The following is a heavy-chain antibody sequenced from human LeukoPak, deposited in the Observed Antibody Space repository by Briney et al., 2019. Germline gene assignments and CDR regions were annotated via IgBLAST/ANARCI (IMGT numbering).Heavy chain of an antibody. CDR1: GFTVSSNY. J-gene: IGHJ4*02. D-gene: IGHD1-26*01. Sequence: GGSLRLSCAASGFTVSSNYMSWVRQAPGKGLEWVSVIYSGGSTYYADSVKGRFTISRDNSKNTLYLQMNSLRAEDTAVYYCARVEFSSGSYYFDYWGQGTLVTVSS. V-gene: IGHV3-66*02. CDR3: ARVEFSSGSYYFDY. CDR2: IYSGGST.